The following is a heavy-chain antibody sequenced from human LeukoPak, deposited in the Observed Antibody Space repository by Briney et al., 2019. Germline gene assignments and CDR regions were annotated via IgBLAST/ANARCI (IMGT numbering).Heavy chain of an antibody. Sequence: GGSLRLSCAASGFTFTTYWMTWVRQAPGKGLEWVANINQDGTEKYYVDSVKGRFTTSRDNAQNSLYLQMNSLRAEDTAVYYCARDDGGDFNDAFDVWGQGTMVAVSS. J-gene: IGHJ3*01. D-gene: IGHD2-21*02. V-gene: IGHV3-7*01. CDR3: ARDDGGDFNDAFDV. CDR1: GFTFTTYW. CDR2: INQDGTEK.